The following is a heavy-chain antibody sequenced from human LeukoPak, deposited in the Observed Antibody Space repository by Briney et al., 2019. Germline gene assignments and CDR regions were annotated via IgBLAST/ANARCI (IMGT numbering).Heavy chain of an antibody. D-gene: IGHD2-21*01. V-gene: IGHV3-23*01. Sequence: GGSLRLSCAASGFTFSSYAMSWVRQAPGKGLKWVSAISGSGGSTYYADSVKGRFTISRDNSKNTLYLQMNSLRAEDTAVYYCAKDFRIGYSAHFDYWGQGALVTVSS. CDR2: ISGSGGST. CDR3: AKDFRIGYSAHFDY. CDR1: GFTFSSYA. J-gene: IGHJ4*02.